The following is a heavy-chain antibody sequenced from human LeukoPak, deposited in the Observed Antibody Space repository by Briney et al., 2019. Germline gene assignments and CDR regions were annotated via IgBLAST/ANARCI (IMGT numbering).Heavy chain of an antibody. Sequence: NTSETLSLTCIVSGYSISSDYCWGWIRQAPGKGLDWIGSISHRGSPYYNPSLQSRVTMSADTPNNQFSLRLSSVTAADTAVYYCARDGGFYYTASPNSWFDPWGQGILVTVSS. CDR2: ISHRGSP. CDR3: ARDGGFYYTASPNSWFDP. D-gene: IGHD2-15*01. CDR1: GYSISSDYC. J-gene: IGHJ5*02. V-gene: IGHV4-38-2*02.